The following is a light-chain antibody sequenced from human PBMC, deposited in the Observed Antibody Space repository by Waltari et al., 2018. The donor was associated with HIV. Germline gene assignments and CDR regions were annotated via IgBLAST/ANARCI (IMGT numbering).Light chain of an antibody. CDR3: EAWDNRLSGVL. CDR2: DNN. CDR1: TSHLAKTY. Sequence: QSVLTQSPSVSAAPGQNVTISCSGNTSHLAKTYVAWYQQLPGTAPKLVIYDNNKRPSGIPDRFSGSKSGTSATLGISGLQTGDEADYYCEAWDNRLSGVLFGGGTKLTVL. V-gene: IGLV1-51*01. J-gene: IGLJ3*02.